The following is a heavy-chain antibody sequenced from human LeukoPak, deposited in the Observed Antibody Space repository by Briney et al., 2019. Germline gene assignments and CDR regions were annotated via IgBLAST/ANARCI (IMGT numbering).Heavy chain of an antibody. J-gene: IGHJ4*02. CDR3: ARYASGSAFDY. V-gene: IGHV4-59*01. CDR1: GGSISSYY. Sequence: SETLSLTCTVSGGSISSYYWSWIRQPPGKGLEWIGYIYYSGSTNYNPSLKSRVTISVDTSKNQFSLKLSSVTAADTAVYYCARYASGSAFDYWGQGTLVTVSS. CDR2: IYYSGST.